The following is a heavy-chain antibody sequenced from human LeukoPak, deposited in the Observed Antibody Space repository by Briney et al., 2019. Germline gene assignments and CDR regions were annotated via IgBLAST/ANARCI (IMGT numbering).Heavy chain of an antibody. Sequence: SETLSLTCTVSGGSISSHYWSWIRQPPGKGPEWIGYIYYSGSTNYNPSLKSRVTISVDTSKNQFSLKLSSVTAADTAVYYCAREVVINYYYYYMDVWGKGTTVTVSS. J-gene: IGHJ6*03. CDR3: AREVVINYYYYYMDV. D-gene: IGHD3-22*01. CDR2: IYYSGST. V-gene: IGHV4-59*11. CDR1: GGSISSHY.